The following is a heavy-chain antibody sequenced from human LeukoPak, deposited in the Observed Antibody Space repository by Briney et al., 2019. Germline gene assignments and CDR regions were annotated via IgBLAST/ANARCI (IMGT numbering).Heavy chain of an antibody. CDR2: ISGSGTIT. D-gene: IGHD1-1*01. V-gene: IGHV3-23*01. Sequence: GGSLRPSCAASGFTFSSYAMNWVRQAPGKGLEWVSVISGSGTITYYADSVKGQFTISRDNSKNILYLQMNSLRVEDTAVYYCAKDLRTAGTTVRAFDIWGQGTMVTVSS. J-gene: IGHJ3*02. CDR3: AKDLRTAGTTVRAFDI. CDR1: GFTFSSYA.